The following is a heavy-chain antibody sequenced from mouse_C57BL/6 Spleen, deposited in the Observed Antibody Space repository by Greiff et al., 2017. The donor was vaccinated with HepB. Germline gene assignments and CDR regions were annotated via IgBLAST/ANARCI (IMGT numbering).Heavy chain of an antibody. V-gene: IGHV1-15*01. D-gene: IGHD1-1*01. Sequence: VQRVESGAELVRPGASVTLSCKASGYTFTDYEMHWVKQTPVHGLEWIGAIDPETGGTAYTQKFKGKAILTADKSSSTAYMELRSLTSEDSAVYYCTRSNYYGSSYGYWGQGTTLTVAS. CDR2: IDPETGGT. CDR3: TRSNYYGSSYGY. CDR1: GYTFTDYE. J-gene: IGHJ2*01.